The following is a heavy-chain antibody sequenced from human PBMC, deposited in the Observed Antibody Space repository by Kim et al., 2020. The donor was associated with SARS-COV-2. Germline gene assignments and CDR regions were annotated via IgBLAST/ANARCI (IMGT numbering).Heavy chain of an antibody. V-gene: IGHV4-34*01. J-gene: IGHJ4*02. D-gene: IGHD3-22*01. Sequence: NYNPSLKSRVTISVDTSKNQFSLKLSSVTAADTAVYYCAADSSGYYGVDYWGQGTLVTVSS. CDR3: AADSSGYYGVDY.